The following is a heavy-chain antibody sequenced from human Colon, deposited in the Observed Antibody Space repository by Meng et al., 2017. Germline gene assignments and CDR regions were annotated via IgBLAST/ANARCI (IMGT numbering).Heavy chain of an antibody. CDR3: ARDRSIAAAGIDH. V-gene: IGHV3-74*01. Sequence: VMRVGAGGGLVQPGGSLRLSCSAFGFSFSSFWMHWVRQSPGKGLVWVSRINSDGSTINYADSVKGRFTISRDNAKNTLYLQMNGLRAEDMAVYYCARDRSIAAAGIDHWGQGTLVTVSS. D-gene: IGHD6-13*01. J-gene: IGHJ4*02. CDR2: INSDGSTI. CDR1: GFSFSSFW.